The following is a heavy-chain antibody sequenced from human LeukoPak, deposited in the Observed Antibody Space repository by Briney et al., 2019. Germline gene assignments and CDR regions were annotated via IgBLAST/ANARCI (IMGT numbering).Heavy chain of an antibody. J-gene: IGHJ4*02. CDR1: GYTFTGYY. CDR2: INPNSGDT. V-gene: IGHV1-2*02. CDR3: ARVGSSGRYVHPTLDY. D-gene: IGHD6-19*01. Sequence: GASVKVSCKASGYTFTGYYMHWVRQAPGQGLEWMGWINPNSGDTNYAQKFQGRVTVTRDTSISTAYMELSRLRSDDTAVYYCARVGSSGRYVHPTLDYWGQGTLLTVSS.